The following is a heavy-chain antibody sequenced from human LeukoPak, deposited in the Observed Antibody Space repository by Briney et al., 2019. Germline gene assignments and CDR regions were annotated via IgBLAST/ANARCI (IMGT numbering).Heavy chain of an antibody. J-gene: IGHJ5*02. CDR2: IYHSGST. CDR3: ARGRMHNWFDP. Sequence: PSQTLSLTCAVSGGSISSGGYSWSWIRQPPGKDLEWIGYIYHSGSTYYNPSLKSRVTISVDRSKNQFSLKLSSVTAADTAVYYCARGRMHNWFDPWGQGTLVTVSS. D-gene: IGHD2-8*01. CDR1: GGSISSGGYS. V-gene: IGHV4-30-2*01.